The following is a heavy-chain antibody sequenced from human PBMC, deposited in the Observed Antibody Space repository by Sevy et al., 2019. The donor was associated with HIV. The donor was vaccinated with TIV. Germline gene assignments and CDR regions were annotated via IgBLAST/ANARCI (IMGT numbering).Heavy chain of an antibody. V-gene: IGHV1-2*02. CDR3: AREDHRGYGGYDWGWFDP. J-gene: IGHJ5*02. Sequence: ASVKVSCKASGYTFTGYYMHWVRQAPGQGLEWMGWINPNSGGTNYAQKFQGRVTMTRDTSISTANMELSRLRSADTAVYYCAREDHRGYGGYDWGWFDPWGQGTLVTVSS. D-gene: IGHD5-12*01. CDR1: GYTFTGYY. CDR2: INPNSGGT.